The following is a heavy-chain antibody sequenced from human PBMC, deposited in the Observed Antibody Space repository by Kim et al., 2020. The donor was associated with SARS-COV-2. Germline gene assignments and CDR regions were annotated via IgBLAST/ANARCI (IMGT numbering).Heavy chain of an antibody. CDR3: ARSGSYLPFHY. Sequence: GESLRLSCAASGFTFSDHYMDWVRQAPGEGLEWVGRSRDKTNSYTTEYAASMKDRFIISRDDSKNSLYLQINSLRIEDTAVYYCARSGSYLPFHYWGQGILVTVSS. J-gene: IGHJ4*02. CDR2: SRDKTNSYTT. V-gene: IGHV3-72*01. CDR1: GFTFSDHY. D-gene: IGHD1-26*01.